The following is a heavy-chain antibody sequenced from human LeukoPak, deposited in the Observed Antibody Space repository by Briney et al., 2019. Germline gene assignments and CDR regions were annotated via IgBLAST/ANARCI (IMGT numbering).Heavy chain of an antibody. J-gene: IGHJ4*02. CDR2: IYSGGST. CDR3: AREPYFDY. CDR1: GFTVSSNY. Sequence: GGSLRLSCAASGFTVSSNYMSWVRQAPGKGLEWVSVIYSGGSTYYADSVKGRFTISRDNAKNSLYLQMNSLRAEDTAVYYCAREPYFDYWGQGTLVTVSS. V-gene: IGHV3-53*01.